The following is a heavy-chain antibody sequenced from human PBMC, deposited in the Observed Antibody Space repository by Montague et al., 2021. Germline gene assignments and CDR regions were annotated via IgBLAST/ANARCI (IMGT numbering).Heavy chain of an antibody. CDR1: GGSISRSSYY. V-gene: IGHV4-39*01. CDR3: TRPGGYCTNDTCYSWFAP. CDR2: IYSSGST. J-gene: IGHJ5*02. Sequence: SETLSLTCTVSGGSISRSSYYWGWIRQPPGKGLEWIGSIYSSGSTYYNPSLKSRVTISADTSKNQFSLKLSSVTAADTAVYYCTRPGGYCTNDTCYSWFAPWGQGILVTVSS. D-gene: IGHD2-8*01.